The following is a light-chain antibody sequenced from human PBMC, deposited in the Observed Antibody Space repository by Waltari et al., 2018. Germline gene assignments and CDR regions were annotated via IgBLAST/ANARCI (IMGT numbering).Light chain of an antibody. Sequence: PPSVSVAPGKAATITCGGTNIGSKSVHWYQQKPGQAPVLVIKYDTDRPSGIPERISGSNSGNTATLTISRVEAGDEADYYCHVWDSSSDQQEFGGGTKLTVL. J-gene: IGLJ2*01. CDR2: YDT. V-gene: IGLV3-21*04. CDR3: HVWDSSSDQQE. CDR1: NIGSKS.